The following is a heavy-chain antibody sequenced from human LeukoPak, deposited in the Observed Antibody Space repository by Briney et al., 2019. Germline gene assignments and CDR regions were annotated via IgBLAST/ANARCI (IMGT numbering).Heavy chain of an antibody. Sequence: ASVKVSCKASGYTFTGYYMHWVRQAPGQGLGWMGWINPNSGGTNYAQKFQGRVTMTRDTSISTAYMELSRLRSDDTAVYYCARVDYDFWSGYYWNWGQGTLVTVSS. CDR2: INPNSGGT. CDR3: ARVDYDFWSGYYWN. D-gene: IGHD3-3*01. CDR1: GYTFTGYY. J-gene: IGHJ4*02. V-gene: IGHV1-2*02.